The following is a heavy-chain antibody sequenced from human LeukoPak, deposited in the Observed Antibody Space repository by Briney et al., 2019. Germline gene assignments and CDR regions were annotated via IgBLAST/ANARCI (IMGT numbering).Heavy chain of an antibody. CDR3: ARGPRLDSSGWYYGAFDI. V-gene: IGHV1-69*13. Sequence: GASVKVSCKASGGTFSSYAISWVRQAPGQGLEWMGGIIPIFGTANYAQKFQGRVTITADESTSTAYMELSSLRSEDTAVYYCARGPRLDSSGWYYGAFDIWGQGTMVTVS. D-gene: IGHD6-19*01. J-gene: IGHJ3*02. CDR2: IIPIFGTA. CDR1: GGTFSSYA.